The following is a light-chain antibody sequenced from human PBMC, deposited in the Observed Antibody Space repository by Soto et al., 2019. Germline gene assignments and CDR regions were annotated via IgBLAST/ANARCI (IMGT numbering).Light chain of an antibody. CDR1: QSTSSY. J-gene: IGKJ1*01. Sequence: DIQMTQSPSSLSASVGDRVTITCRASQSTSSYLNWYQQKPGKAPKLLIYAASILQSGVPSRFSGSGSGTDFILTITSLQPEDFATYYCHQSFTTLWTFGQGTKVDIK. CDR3: HQSFTTLWT. CDR2: AAS. V-gene: IGKV1-39*01.